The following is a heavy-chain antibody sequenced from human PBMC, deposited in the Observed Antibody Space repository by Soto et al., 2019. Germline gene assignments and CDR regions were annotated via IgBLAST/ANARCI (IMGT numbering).Heavy chain of an antibody. Sequence: GGSLRPSRAASGITFCNSSMCWVRPAPGKGLGWVSGISGGGVGTYYADSVKGRFTISRDNSKSTLYLQMNSLRAEDTAVYYCAKDRTLSSPIAFDVWGQGVLVTVSS. J-gene: IGHJ4*02. D-gene: IGHD2-21*01. CDR2: ISGGGVGT. V-gene: IGHV3-23*01. CDR1: GITFCNSS. CDR3: AKDRTLSSPIAFDV.